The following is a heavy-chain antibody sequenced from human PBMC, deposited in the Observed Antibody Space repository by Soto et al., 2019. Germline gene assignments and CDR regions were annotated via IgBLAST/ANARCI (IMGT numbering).Heavy chain of an antibody. CDR1: GYTFTTYD. Sequence: QVQLMQCGAEVKKPGASVKVSCKASGYTFTTYDINWVRQAPGQGLEWMGWMNPNRTNTGYAEKFQGRVTMTRDTSISTAYMELSSLRYDDTAVYYCVRGGFLSHDHVIIAPATLGFDPWGQGTLVTVSS. V-gene: IGHV1-8*01. CDR3: VRGGFLSHDHVIIAPATLGFDP. CDR2: MNPNRTNT. J-gene: IGHJ5*02. D-gene: IGHD2-2*01.